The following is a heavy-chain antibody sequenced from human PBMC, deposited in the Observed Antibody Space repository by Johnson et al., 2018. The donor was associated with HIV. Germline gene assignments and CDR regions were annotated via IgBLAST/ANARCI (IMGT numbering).Heavy chain of an antibody. Sequence: QVQLVESGGGVVQPGKSLTLSCVGSGLSFSNFGIHWVRQAPGKGPEWVAVISFDGNLKKYADSVKGRFTISRDNSKNTLYLQMKSLRAEDTALYYCARASYVWGSYRYTGVCGAFDIWGQGTMVTVSS. CDR2: ISFDGNLK. J-gene: IGHJ3*02. CDR1: GLSFSNFG. D-gene: IGHD3-16*02. V-gene: IGHV3-33*08. CDR3: ARASYVWGSYRYTGVCGAFDI.